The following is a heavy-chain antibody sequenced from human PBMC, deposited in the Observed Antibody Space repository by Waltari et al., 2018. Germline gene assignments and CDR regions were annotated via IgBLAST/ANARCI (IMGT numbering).Heavy chain of an antibody. CDR3: VTALGDRSSASRPFDV. CDR2: VDPEDGET. J-gene: IGHJ3*01. Sequence: EVQLLQSGTELKKPGSTVKISCQVSGYRLTDYYIHWVQQAPGKGPQWMGLVDPEDGETIYAERFQGRVTTTADTSTETAFMELSSLTSDDTAVYYCVTALGDRSSASRPFDVWGLGTLITVSS. D-gene: IGHD3-10*01. CDR1: GYRLTDYY. V-gene: IGHV1-69-2*01.